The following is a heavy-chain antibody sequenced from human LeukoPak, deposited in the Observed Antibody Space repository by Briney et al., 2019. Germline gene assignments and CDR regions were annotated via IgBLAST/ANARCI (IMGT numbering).Heavy chain of an antibody. CDR1: GFTFSSYS. V-gene: IGHV3-21*01. CDR3: AKSAASRIVATTNYYYYYMDV. CDR2: ISSSSSYI. J-gene: IGHJ6*03. D-gene: IGHD5-12*01. Sequence: GGSLRLSCAASGFTFSSYSMNWVRQAPGKGLEWVSSISSSSSYIYYADSVKGRFTISRDNAKNSLYLQMNSLRAEDTAVYYCAKSAASRIVATTNYYYYYMDVWGKGTTVTISS.